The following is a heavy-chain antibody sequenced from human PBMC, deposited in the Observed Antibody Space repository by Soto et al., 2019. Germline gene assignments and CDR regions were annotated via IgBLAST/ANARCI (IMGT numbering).Heavy chain of an antibody. D-gene: IGHD5-12*01. J-gene: IGHJ4*02. CDR3: TTGVDGYNPFDY. CDR2: IKSKTDGETS. Sequence: EVQLVESGGGLVKPGRSLRLSCAASGFSFSNAWMNWVRQAPGKGLEWVGRIKSKTDGETSDYAAPVKGRFTISRDDSKNTLYLQMNSLKPEDTAVYYCTTGVDGYNPFDYWGQGTRVTVSS. V-gene: IGHV3-15*07. CDR1: GFSFSNAW.